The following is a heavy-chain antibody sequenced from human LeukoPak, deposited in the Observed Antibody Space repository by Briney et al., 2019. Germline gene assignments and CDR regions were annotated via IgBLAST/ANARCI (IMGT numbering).Heavy chain of an antibody. J-gene: IGHJ4*02. V-gene: IGHV4-59*01. Sequence: SSETLSLTCTVSGDSISGYYWSWIRQPPGKGLEWIGYIYYSGNTNYNPSLKSRVTISIDTSKNQFSLKLSSVTAADTAVYYCARTRRTILSLSGTHPNYFDYWGQGTLVTVSS. D-gene: IGHD3-10*01. CDR1: GDSISGYY. CDR2: IYYSGNT. CDR3: ARTRRTILSLSGTHPNYFDY.